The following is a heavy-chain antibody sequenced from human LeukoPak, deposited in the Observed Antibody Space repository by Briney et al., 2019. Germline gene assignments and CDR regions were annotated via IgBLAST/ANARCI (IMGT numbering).Heavy chain of an antibody. J-gene: IGHJ4*02. D-gene: IGHD2-2*01. CDR3: WRDVYCRSTSCFDS. Sequence: GGSLRLSCAASGFTFSDYYMSWIRQAPGKGLEWVSYISSSGSTIYYADSVKGRFTISRDNAKNSLYLQMNSLRAEDTAVYYFWRDVYCRSTSCFDSWGRGPLAPVSP. CDR2: ISSSGSTI. V-gene: IGHV3-11*04. CDR1: GFTFSDYY.